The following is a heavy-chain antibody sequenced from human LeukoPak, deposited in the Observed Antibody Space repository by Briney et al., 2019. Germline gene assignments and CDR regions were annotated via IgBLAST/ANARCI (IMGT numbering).Heavy chain of an antibody. CDR1: GGTFSSYA. CDR3: ARIGFGESQLLYYYYYGMDV. V-gene: IGHV1-69*04. Sequence: ASVKASCKASGGTFSSYAISWVRQAPGQGLEWMGRIIPILGIANYAQKFQGRVTITADKSTSTAYMELSSLRSEDTAVYYCARIGFGESQLLYYYYYGMDVWGQGTTVTVSS. D-gene: IGHD3-10*01. CDR2: IIPILGIA. J-gene: IGHJ6*02.